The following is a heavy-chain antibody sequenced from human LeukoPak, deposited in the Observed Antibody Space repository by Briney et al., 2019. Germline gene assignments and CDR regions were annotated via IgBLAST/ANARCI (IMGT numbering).Heavy chain of an antibody. Sequence: GESLKISCKGSGYSFTSYWIGWVRQMPGKGLEWMGIIYPGDSDTRYSPSLQGQVTISADKSISTAYLQWSSLKASDTAMYYCARQGAYIRVVGHFDYWGQGTLVTVSS. CDR1: GYSFTSYW. V-gene: IGHV5-51*01. CDR2: IYPGDSDT. CDR3: ARQGAYIRVVGHFDY. J-gene: IGHJ4*02. D-gene: IGHD1-14*01.